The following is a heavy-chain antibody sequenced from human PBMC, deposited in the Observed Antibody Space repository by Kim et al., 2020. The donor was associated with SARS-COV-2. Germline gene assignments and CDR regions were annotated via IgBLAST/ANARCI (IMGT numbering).Heavy chain of an antibody. CDR3: ALRFGYVPALHL. V-gene: IGHV4-39*01. CDR2: T. D-gene: IGHD5-18*01. J-gene: IGHJ3*01. Sequence: TYYNPSLRSRVTISINTSKNQFYLKVTSVPAADTALYYCALRFGYVPALHLWGQGTMVTVSS.